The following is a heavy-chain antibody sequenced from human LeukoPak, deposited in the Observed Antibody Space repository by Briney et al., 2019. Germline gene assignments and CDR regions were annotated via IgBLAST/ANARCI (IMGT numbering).Heavy chain of an antibody. CDR3: ARGPGSSGGAYVGDY. D-gene: IGHD3-22*01. Sequence: PGGSLRLSCVASGFTFSNHWMHWVRKVPGKGLVWVSRIDGGGSSTSYADSVKGRFSISRDNGENTLYLQMNSLRVEDTAVYYCARGPGSSGGAYVGDYWGHGTLVTVSS. V-gene: IGHV3-74*01. J-gene: IGHJ4*01. CDR1: GFTFSNHW. CDR2: IDGGGSST.